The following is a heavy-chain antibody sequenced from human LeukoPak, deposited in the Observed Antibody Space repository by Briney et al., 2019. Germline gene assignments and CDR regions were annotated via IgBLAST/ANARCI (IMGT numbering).Heavy chain of an antibody. CDR3: ASTTRKLEGSSGLDY. Sequence: GGSLRLSCAASGFTFSSYEMNWVRQAPGKGLEWGSYMSSSGSTIYYADSVKSRFTISRDNAKNSLYLQMNSLRAEDTAVYYCASTTRKLEGSSGLDYWGQGTLVTVSS. V-gene: IGHV3-48*03. CDR2: MSSSGSTI. CDR1: GFTFSSYE. D-gene: IGHD3-22*01. J-gene: IGHJ4*02.